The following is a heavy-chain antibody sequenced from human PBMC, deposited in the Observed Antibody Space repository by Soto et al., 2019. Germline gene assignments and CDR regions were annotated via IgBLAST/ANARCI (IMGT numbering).Heavy chain of an antibody. CDR2: IYHSGST. V-gene: IGHV4-4*02. CDR1: SGSISSSNW. Sequence: SETLSLTCAVSSGSISSSNWWSWVRQPPGKGLEWIGEIYHSGSTNYNPSLKSRVTISVDKSKNQFSLKLSSVTAADTAVYYCAREDSSGFQGGYYFDYWGQGTLVTSPQ. D-gene: IGHD3-22*01. CDR3: AREDSSGFQGGYYFDY. J-gene: IGHJ4*02.